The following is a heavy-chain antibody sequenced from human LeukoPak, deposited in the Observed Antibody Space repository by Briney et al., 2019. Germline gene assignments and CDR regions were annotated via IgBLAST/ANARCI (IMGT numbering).Heavy chain of an antibody. J-gene: IGHJ4*02. CDR3: ARDRVRGNSNPYFDY. D-gene: IGHD4-11*01. CDR1: GGSVSSGTYY. Sequence: SETLSLTCTVSGGSVSSGTYYWSWIRQPPGKGLEWMGYIYYSGTTNYNPSLKSRVTISVDTSKNQFSLKLSSVPAADTAVYYCARDRVRGNSNPYFDYWGQGTLVTVSS. CDR2: IYYSGTT. V-gene: IGHV4-61*01.